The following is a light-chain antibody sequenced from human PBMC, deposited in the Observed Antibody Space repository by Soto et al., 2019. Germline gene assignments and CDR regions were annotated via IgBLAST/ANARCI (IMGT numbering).Light chain of an antibody. V-gene: IGKV1D-12*01. CDR2: AAS. CDR1: QGISSW. Sequence: DIPMTQPPSSVSASVGDRVTITCRASQGISSWLAWYQQKPGKAPKLLIYAASSLQSGVPSKFSGSGSGTDFTLTIISLQTEDFATYDCQQTNNFPYTFGQGTKLEIK. J-gene: IGKJ2*01. CDR3: QQTNNFPYT.